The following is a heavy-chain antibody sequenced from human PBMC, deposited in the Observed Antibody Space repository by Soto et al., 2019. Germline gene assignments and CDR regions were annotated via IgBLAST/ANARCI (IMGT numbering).Heavy chain of an antibody. V-gene: IGHV4-59*08. J-gene: IGHJ6*02. D-gene: IGHD6-13*01. CDR1: GGSISSYY. Sequence: PSETLSLTCTGSGGSISSYYWSWIRQPPGKGLEWIGYIYYSGSTNYNPSLKSRVTISVDTSKNQFSLKLSPVTAADTAVYYCARLGSSWYQYYYYYGMDVWGQGTTVTVS. CDR2: IYYSGST. CDR3: ARLGSSWYQYYYYYGMDV.